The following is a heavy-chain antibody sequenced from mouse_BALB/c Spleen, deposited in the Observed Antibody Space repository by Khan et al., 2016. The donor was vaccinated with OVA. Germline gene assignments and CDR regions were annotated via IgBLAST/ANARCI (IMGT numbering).Heavy chain of an antibody. CDR2: IWAGGNT. CDR1: GFSLTRHG. J-gene: IGHJ2*01. V-gene: IGHV2-9*02. Sequence: VQLQESGPGLVAPSQSLSITCTVSGFSLTRHGIHWVRQPPGKGLEWLGIIWAGGNTNYNSALMSRLSITKDSSKSQVFLKMNSLQTDDTAIYYCARNREPDYFDYWGQGTTLTVSS. CDR3: ARNREPDYFDY.